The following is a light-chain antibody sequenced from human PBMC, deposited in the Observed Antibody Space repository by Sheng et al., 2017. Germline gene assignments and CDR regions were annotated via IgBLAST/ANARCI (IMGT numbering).Light chain of an antibody. J-gene: IGKJ1*01. CDR3: HQYNAWPQT. CDR2: VRP. Sequence: EVVMTQSPGTLSVSPGETATLSCRATQNIRNNLAWYQQKSGQAPGSSFMVRPPGPLASQPGLGPLGLGTEFTLTVTGLQSEDFATYYCHQYNAWPQTFGLGTKVEV. V-gene: IGKV3D-15*01. CDR1: QNIRNN.